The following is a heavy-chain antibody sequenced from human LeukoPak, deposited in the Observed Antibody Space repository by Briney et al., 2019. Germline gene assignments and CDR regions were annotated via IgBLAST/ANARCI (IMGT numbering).Heavy chain of an antibody. D-gene: IGHD2-15*01. V-gene: IGHV4-4*02. Sequence: SGTLSLTCAVSGGSISSSNWWSWVRQPPGKGLEWIGYIYYSGSTYYNPSLKSRVTISVDTSKNQFSLKLSSVTAADTAVYYCARVKSSVEAFDIWGQGTMVTVSS. J-gene: IGHJ3*02. CDR3: ARVKSSVEAFDI. CDR2: IYYSGST. CDR1: GGSISSSNW.